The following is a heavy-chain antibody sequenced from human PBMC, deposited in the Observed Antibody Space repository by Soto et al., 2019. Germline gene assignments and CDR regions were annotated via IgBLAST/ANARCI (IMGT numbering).Heavy chain of an antibody. CDR3: AREGVNAIPL. J-gene: IGHJ4*02. V-gene: IGHV4-30-4*01. Sequence: SETLSLTFTVSGGSISSGDYYWSWIRQPPGKGLEWIGYIYYSGSTYYNPSLKSRVTISVDTSKNQFSLKLSSVTAADTAVYYCAREGVNAIPLWGQGTLVTVYS. CDR2: IYYSGST. CDR1: GGSISSGDYY. D-gene: IGHD2-21*01.